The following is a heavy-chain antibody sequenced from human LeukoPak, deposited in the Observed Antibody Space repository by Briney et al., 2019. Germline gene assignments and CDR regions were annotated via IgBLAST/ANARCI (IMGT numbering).Heavy chain of an antibody. Sequence: GGSLRLSCAASGFTFSTYAMSWIRQAPGKGLEWVSYISSSSSYTNYADSVKGRFTSSRDNAKNSLYLQMNSLRAEDTAVYYCARDRGCTNGVCYTAFDIWGQGTMVTVSS. V-gene: IGHV3-11*06. CDR2: ISSSSSYT. CDR1: GFTFSTYA. CDR3: ARDRGCTNGVCYTAFDI. J-gene: IGHJ3*02. D-gene: IGHD2-8*01.